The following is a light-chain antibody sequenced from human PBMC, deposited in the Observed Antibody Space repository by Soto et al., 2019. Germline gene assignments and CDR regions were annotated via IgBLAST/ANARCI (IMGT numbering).Light chain of an antibody. CDR3: QRSDSTPYS. Sequence: DIQMTQSPSSLSASVGDRVTITCRASQSITTYLHWYQKKPGKAPKLLIYAASSLQSGVPSRFSGSGSGTDFTLMISSLQPEDCATYYCQRSDSTPYSFGQGTEREIK. CDR1: QSITTY. V-gene: IGKV1-39*01. J-gene: IGKJ2*01. CDR2: AAS.